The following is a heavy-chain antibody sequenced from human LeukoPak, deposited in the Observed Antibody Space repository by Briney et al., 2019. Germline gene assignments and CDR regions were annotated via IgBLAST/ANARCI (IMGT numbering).Heavy chain of an antibody. V-gene: IGHV3-21*01. CDR2: ISSSSSYI. CDR1: GFTFSSYS. J-gene: IGHJ4*02. D-gene: IGHD1-26*01. CDR3: ARLVGATTLDY. Sequence: GGSLRLSCAASGFTFSSYSMNWVRQAPGKGLEWVSSISSSSSYIYYADSAKGRFTISRDNAKNSLYLQMNSLRAEDTAVYYCARLVGATTLDYWGQGTLVTVSS.